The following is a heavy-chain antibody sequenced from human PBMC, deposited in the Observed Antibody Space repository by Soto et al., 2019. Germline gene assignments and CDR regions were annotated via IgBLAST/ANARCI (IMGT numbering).Heavy chain of an antibody. J-gene: IGHJ3*02. CDR1: GFTFSSYG. D-gene: IGHD2-2*02. V-gene: IGHV3-33*01. Sequence: PGGSLRLSCAASGFTFSSYGMHWVRQAPGKGLEWVAVIWYDGSNKYYADSVKGRFTISRDNSKNTLYLQMNSLRAEDTAVYYFVISNYCSSTSCYRNSDAFDIWGQGTMVTVSS. CDR3: VISNYCSSTSCYRNSDAFDI. CDR2: IWYDGSNK.